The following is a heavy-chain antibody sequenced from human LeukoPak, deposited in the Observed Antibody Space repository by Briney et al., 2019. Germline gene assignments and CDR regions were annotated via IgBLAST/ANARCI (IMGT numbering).Heavy chain of an antibody. Sequence: GGSLRLSCAASGLTFSNYCMHWVRQAPGKGRVWVSRINRDGSSTTYADSVKGRFTISTDNTKNTLYLRMNRTRGTDTAVSVRALHEYQALRLLDYSGEGTLVTVSS. CDR2: INRDGSST. V-gene: IGHV3-74*03. CDR3: ALHEYQALRLLDY. CDR1: GLTFSNYC. D-gene: IGHD2-2*01. J-gene: IGHJ4*02.